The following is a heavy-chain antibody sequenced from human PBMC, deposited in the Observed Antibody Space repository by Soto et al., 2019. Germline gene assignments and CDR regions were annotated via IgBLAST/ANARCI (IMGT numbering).Heavy chain of an antibody. CDR3: AREIYDYGDSKIWDAFDI. CDR1: GFTFSSYG. V-gene: IGHV3-33*01. Sequence: QVQLVESGGGVVQPGRSLRLSCAASGFTFSSYGMHWVRQAPGKGLEWVAVIWYDGSNKYYADSVKGRFTISRDNSKNTLYLQMNSLRAEDTAVYYCAREIYDYGDSKIWDAFDIWGQGTMVTVSS. J-gene: IGHJ3*02. CDR2: IWYDGSNK. D-gene: IGHD4-17*01.